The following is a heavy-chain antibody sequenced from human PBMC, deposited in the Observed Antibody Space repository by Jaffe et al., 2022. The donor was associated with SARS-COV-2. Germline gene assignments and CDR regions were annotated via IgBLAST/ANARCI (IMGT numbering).Heavy chain of an antibody. V-gene: IGHV3-23*01. CDR3: ATWPSSSWYYPTHEYNYYYYGMDV. D-gene: IGHD6-13*01. Sequence: EVQLLESGGGLVQPGGSLRLSCAASGFTFSSYAMSWVRQAPGKGLEWVSAISGSGGSTYYADSVKGRFTISRDNSKNTLYLQMNSLRAEDTAVYYCATWPSSSWYYPTHEYNYYYYGMDVWGQGTTVTVSS. CDR2: ISGSGGST. CDR1: GFTFSSYA. J-gene: IGHJ6*02.